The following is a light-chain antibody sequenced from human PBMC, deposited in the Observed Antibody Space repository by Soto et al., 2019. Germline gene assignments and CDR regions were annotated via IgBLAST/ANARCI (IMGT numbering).Light chain of an antibody. Sequence: DIQMTQSPSTLSASVGDRVTITCRASQSISSWLAWYQQNPGKAPKLLIYKASSLESGVPSRFSGSGSGTESTLTIISLQPDDFANYYCQQYNSYPFTFGQGTRLEIK. CDR3: QQYNSYPFT. J-gene: IGKJ5*01. CDR2: KAS. CDR1: QSISSW. V-gene: IGKV1-5*03.